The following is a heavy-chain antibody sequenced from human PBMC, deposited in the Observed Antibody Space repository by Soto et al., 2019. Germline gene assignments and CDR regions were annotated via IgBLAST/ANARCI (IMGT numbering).Heavy chain of an antibody. Sequence: QVQLVESGGGVVQPGRSLRLSCVASGFTFSTAGMHWVRQAPGEGLEWVGVIYYDGSEQYYGDSVEGRFTISRDNSKNTLYLQMNSLRDEDTALYYCAKEESSGWYRTADYWGQGTLVTVSS. J-gene: IGHJ4*02. CDR3: AKEESSGWYRTADY. V-gene: IGHV3-30*18. CDR1: GFTFSTAG. D-gene: IGHD6-19*01. CDR2: IYYDGSEQ.